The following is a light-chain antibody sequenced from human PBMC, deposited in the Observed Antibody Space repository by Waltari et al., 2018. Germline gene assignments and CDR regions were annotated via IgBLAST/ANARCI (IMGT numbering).Light chain of an antibody. Sequence: DIQMTQSPSPLSASVGDRVTIPCRASQTISNWWAWYQQKPGTAPNLRIYKASSLGRGVPSRFSGSGSGTEFTLTISSLQPDDLGTYYCQQYNTYSTFGQGTKLEIK. CDR2: KAS. CDR1: QTISNW. CDR3: QQYNTYST. J-gene: IGKJ2*01. V-gene: IGKV1-5*03.